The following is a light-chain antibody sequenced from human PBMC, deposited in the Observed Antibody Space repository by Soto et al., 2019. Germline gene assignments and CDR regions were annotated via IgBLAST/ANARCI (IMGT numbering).Light chain of an antibody. Sequence: QSALTQPPSVSGAPGQRVTISCTGSSSNIGAGFDVHWYQHLPGTAPKLLIYVNNNRPSGIPDRFSGSKSVTSASLAITGLQAEDEADYYCQSYDTLSGWVFGGGTKLTVL. V-gene: IGLV1-40*01. CDR3: QSYDTLSGWV. CDR1: SSNIGAGFD. CDR2: VNN. J-gene: IGLJ3*02.